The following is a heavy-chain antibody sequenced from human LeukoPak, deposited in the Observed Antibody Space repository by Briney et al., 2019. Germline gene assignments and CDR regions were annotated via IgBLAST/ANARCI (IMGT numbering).Heavy chain of an antibody. D-gene: IGHD2-2*01. CDR1: GYTFTSYG. J-gene: IGHJ5*02. CDR2: ISDYNGNT. Sequence: ASVKVSCKASGYTFTSYGISWVRQAPGQGLEWMGWISDYNGNTNYAQKLQSRVTMTTDTSTSTAYMELRSLRSDDTAVYYCARAGRITVVVPAAREVWFDPWGQGTLVTVSS. CDR3: ARAGRITVVVPAAREVWFDP. V-gene: IGHV1-18*01.